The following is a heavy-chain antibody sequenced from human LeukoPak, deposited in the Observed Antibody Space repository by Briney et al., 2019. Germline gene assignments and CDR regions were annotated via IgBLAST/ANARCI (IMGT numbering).Heavy chain of an antibody. CDR3: ARAYSGGLFDY. CDR2: IYYSGST. J-gene: IGHJ4*02. V-gene: IGHV4-31*02. CDR1: GFTFSSYA. D-gene: IGHD6-25*01. Sequence: LRLSCAASGFTFSSYAMSWIRQHPGKGLEWIGYIYYSGSTYYNPSLKSRVTISVDTSKNQFSLKLSSVTAVDTAVYYCARAYSGGLFDYWGQGTLVTVSS.